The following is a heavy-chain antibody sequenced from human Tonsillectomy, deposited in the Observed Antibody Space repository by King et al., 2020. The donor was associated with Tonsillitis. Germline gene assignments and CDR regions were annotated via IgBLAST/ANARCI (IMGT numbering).Heavy chain of an antibody. CDR2: IYTSGST. J-gene: IGHJ4*02. D-gene: IGHD3-3*01. V-gene: IGHV4-61*02. CDR1: GGSISSGSYY. CDR3: ARDQSIFGVANTLFDY. Sequence: VQLQESGPGLVKPSQTLSLTCTVSGGSISSGSYYWSWIRQPAGKGLEWIGRIYTSGSTHYNPSLKSRFTMSVDTSTNQFSLKLSSVTAADTAVYYCARDQSIFGVANTLFDYWGQGTLVTVSS.